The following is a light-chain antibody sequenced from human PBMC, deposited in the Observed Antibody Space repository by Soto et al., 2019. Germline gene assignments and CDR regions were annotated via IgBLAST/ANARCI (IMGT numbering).Light chain of an antibody. J-gene: IGKJ1*01. CDR3: PQYGSAPWT. Sequence: EIVLTQSPGTLSSSPGERATLSCRASESVSSNYLAWYQQRPGQAPRLLIYAASNRARGIPDRFGGSGSGTDFTLTVSRLETADLAVYSWPQYGSAPWTFGHGTKV. V-gene: IGKV3-20*01. CDR2: AAS. CDR1: ESVSSNY.